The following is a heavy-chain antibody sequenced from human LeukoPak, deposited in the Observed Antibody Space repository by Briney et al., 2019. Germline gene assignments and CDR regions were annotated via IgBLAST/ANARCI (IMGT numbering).Heavy chain of an antibody. CDR2: INPNSGGT. J-gene: IGHJ4*02. CDR1: GYTFTGYY. CDR3: ASSDAPHYYDSSGYSRLPIY. Sequence: GASVKVSCKASGYTFTGYYMHWVRQAPGQGLEWMGWINPNSGGTNYAQKFQGRVTMTRDTSISTAYVELSRLRSDDTAVYYCASSDAPHYYDSSGYSRLPIYWGQGTLVTVSS. V-gene: IGHV1-2*02. D-gene: IGHD3-22*01.